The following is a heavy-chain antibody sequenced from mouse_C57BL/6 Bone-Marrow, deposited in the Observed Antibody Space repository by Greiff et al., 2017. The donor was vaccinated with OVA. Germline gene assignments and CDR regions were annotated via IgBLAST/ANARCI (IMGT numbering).Heavy chain of an antibody. Sequence: EVQRVESGPGLVKPSQSLSLTCSVTGYSITSGYYWNWIRQFPGNKLEWMGYISYDGSNNYNPSLKNRISITRDTSKNQFFLKLNSVTTEDTATYYCARDPSNPYYFDYWGQGTTLTVSS. J-gene: IGHJ2*01. D-gene: IGHD2-10*02. CDR2: ISYDGSN. V-gene: IGHV3-6*01. CDR1: GYSITSGYY. CDR3: ARDPSNPYYFDY.